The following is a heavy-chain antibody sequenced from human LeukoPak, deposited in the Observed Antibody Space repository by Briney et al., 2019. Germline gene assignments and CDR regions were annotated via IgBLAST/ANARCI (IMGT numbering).Heavy chain of an antibody. CDR1: GFTFRSYG. D-gene: IGHD6-19*01. Sequence: GGPLRLSCAASGFTFRSYGMHWVRQAPGKGLEWVAVIWYDGSNKYYADSVKGRFTISRDNSKNTLYLQMNSLRGEDTAVYYCAKGWSSGWPYYFDYWGQGTLVTVSS. J-gene: IGHJ4*02. V-gene: IGHV3-33*06. CDR2: IWYDGSNK. CDR3: AKGWSSGWPYYFDY.